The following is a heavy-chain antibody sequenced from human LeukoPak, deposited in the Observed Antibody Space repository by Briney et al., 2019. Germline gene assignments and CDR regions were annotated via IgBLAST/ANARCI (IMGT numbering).Heavy chain of an antibody. CDR2: IYHSGST. Sequence: SETLSLTCAVPDDSISSSNWWSWVRQPPGKGLEWIGEIYHSGSTNYNPSLKSRVTISVDKSKNQFSLKLSSVTAADTAVYYCARGTHRSGSYYYWGQGTLVTVSS. CDR3: ARGTHRSGSYYY. D-gene: IGHD3-10*01. J-gene: IGHJ4*02. V-gene: IGHV4-4*02. CDR1: DDSISSSNW.